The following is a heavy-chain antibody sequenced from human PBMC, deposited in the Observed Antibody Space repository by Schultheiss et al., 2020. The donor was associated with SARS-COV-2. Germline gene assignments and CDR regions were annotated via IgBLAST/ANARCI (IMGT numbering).Heavy chain of an antibody. CDR1: GFTFSSYD. V-gene: IGHV3-13*01. J-gene: IGHJ5*02. CDR3: ARDATEEYWFDP. D-gene: IGHD2-15*01. Sequence: GESLKISCAASGFTFSSYDMHWVRQATGKGLEWVSAIGTAGDTYYPGSVKGRFTISRENAKNSLYLQMNSLRAGDTAVYYCARDATEEYWFDPWGQGTLVTVSS. CDR2: IGTAGDT.